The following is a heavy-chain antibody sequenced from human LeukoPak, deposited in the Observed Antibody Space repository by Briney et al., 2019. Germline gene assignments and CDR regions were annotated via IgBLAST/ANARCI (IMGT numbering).Heavy chain of an antibody. Sequence: ASVKVSCKASGYTFTSYDINWVRQATGQGLEWMGWMNPNSGNTGYAQKFQGRVTMTRNTSISTAHMELSSLRSEDTAVYYCARGRSSGWIDWFDPWGQGTLVTVSS. CDR3: ARGRSSGWIDWFDP. V-gene: IGHV1-8*01. D-gene: IGHD6-19*01. CDR2: MNPNSGNT. CDR1: GYTFTSYD. J-gene: IGHJ5*02.